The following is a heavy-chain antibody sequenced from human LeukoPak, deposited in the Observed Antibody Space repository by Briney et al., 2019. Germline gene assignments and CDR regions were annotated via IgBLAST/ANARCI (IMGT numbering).Heavy chain of an antibody. CDR3: ARVSGILTGLYDY. J-gene: IGHJ4*02. CDR1: GYTSTSYG. V-gene: IGHV1-18*01. CDR2: ISAYNGNT. D-gene: IGHD3-9*01. Sequence: GASVKVSCKASGYTSTSYGISWVRQAPGQGLEWMGWISAYNGNTNYAQKFQGRVTMTTDTSTTTPYMELRSLRSDATAVYYCARVSGILTGLYDYWGQGTLVTVSS.